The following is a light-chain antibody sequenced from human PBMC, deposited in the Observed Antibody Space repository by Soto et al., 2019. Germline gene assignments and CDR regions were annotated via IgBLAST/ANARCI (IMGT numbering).Light chain of an antibody. V-gene: IGKV2-30*01. J-gene: IGKJ2*01. CDR2: KVS. CDR1: QSLVYSAGNTY. CDR3: MQGTHWPPYT. Sequence: DVVMTQSPLSLSVTLGQPASISCRSSQSLVYSAGNTYLTWFHQRPGQSPRRLIYKVSKRDSGVPDRVSGSGSGTDFTLSISRVEAEDVGVFYCMQGTHWPPYTFGQGTKLEIK.